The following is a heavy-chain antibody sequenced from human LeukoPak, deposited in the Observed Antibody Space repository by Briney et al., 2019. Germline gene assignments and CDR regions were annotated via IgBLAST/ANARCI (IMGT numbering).Heavy chain of an antibody. D-gene: IGHD3-9*01. CDR2: INPSGGST. J-gene: IGHJ6*03. V-gene: IGHV1-46*01. Sequence: ASVKVSCKTSGYTFTSYYMHWVRQAPGQGLEWMGIINPSGGSTNYAQKFQGRVTMTRNTSISTAYMELSSLRSEDTAVYYCARAVLRGSQLRYFDWLQADGYYYYYYMDVWGKGTTVTISS. CDR3: ARAVLRGSQLRYFDWLQADGYYYYYYMDV. CDR1: GYTFTSYY.